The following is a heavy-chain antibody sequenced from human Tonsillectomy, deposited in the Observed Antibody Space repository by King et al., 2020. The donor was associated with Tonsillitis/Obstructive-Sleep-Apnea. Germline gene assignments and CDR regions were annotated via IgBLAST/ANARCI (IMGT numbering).Heavy chain of an antibody. CDR1: GFTFSSYG. Sequence: VQLVESGGGVVQPGRSLRLSCAASGFTFSSYGMHWVRQAPGKGLEWVAVIWYDGSNKYYADSVKGRFTISRDNSKNTLYLQMNSLRAEDTAVYYCARLSSTSWMEDYWGQGTLVTVSS. D-gene: IGHD2-2*01. CDR2: IWYDGSNK. CDR3: ARLSSTSWMEDY. V-gene: IGHV3-33*01. J-gene: IGHJ4*02.